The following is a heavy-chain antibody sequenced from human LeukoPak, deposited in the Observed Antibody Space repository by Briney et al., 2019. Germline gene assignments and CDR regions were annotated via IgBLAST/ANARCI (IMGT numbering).Heavy chain of an antibody. Sequence: SETLSLTCTVSGGSINSGSYYWTWIRQPAGKGLEWIGRIYTSGSTNYNPSLKSRVTISVDTSKNQFSLKLSSVTAADTAVYYCARAPLYYYYMDVWGKGTTVTVSS. CDR1: GGSINSGSYY. V-gene: IGHV4-61*02. J-gene: IGHJ6*03. CDR2: IYTSGST. CDR3: ARAPLYYYYMDV.